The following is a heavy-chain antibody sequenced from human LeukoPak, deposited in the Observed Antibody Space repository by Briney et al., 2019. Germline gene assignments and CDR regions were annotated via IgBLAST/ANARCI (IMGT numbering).Heavy chain of an antibody. CDR3: ARDRFYYYDSSGFDY. CDR1: GGSISSSSYY. CDR2: IYYSGST. D-gene: IGHD3-22*01. V-gene: IGHV4-39*07. Sequence: PSETLSLTCAVSGGSISSSSYYWGWIRQPPGKGLEWIGSIYYSGSTYYNPSLKSRVTISVDTSKNQFSLKLSSVTAADTAVDYCARDRFYYYDSSGFDYWGQGTLVTVSS. J-gene: IGHJ4*02.